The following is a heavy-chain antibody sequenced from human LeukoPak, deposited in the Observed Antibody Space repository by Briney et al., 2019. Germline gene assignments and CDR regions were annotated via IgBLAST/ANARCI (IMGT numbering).Heavy chain of an antibody. CDR1: GGSISSSSYY. CDR3: ARLYSVGGRVFQH. V-gene: IGHV4-39*07. J-gene: IGHJ1*01. Sequence: NTSETLSLTCTVSGGSISSSSYYWGWIRQPPGKGLEWIGEINHSGSTNYNPSLKSRVTISVDTSKNQFSLKLSSVTAADTAVYYCARLYSVGGRVFQHWGQGTLVTVSS. CDR2: INHSGST. D-gene: IGHD3-10*01.